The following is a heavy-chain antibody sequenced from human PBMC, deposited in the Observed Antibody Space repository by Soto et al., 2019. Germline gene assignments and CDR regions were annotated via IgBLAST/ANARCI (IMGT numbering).Heavy chain of an antibody. V-gene: IGHV3-30-3*01. J-gene: IGHJ6*02. CDR3: AGSRPKNYYYYYGMDV. CDR2: ISYDGSNK. CDR1: GFTFSSYA. Sequence: QVQLVESGGGVVQPGRSLRLSCAASGFTFSSYAMHWVRQAPGTGLEWVAVISYDGSNKYYADSVKGRFTISRDNSKNTLYLQMNSLRAEDTAVYYCAGSRPKNYYYYYGMDVWGQGTTVTVSS.